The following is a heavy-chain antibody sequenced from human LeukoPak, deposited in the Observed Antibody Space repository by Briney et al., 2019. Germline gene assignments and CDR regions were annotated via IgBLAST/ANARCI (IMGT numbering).Heavy chain of an antibody. CDR1: GGAISGYY. D-gene: IGHD3/OR15-3a*01. Sequence: SDTLSLTCTVSGGAISGYYWSWIRQPAGKGLEWLGRVYSSGSTKYNPSLESRVTMSVDTSKNQFSLKLDFVTAADTAVYYCARVGSGYDFFDYWGQGTLVTVSS. J-gene: IGHJ4*02. V-gene: IGHV4-4*07. CDR2: VYSSGST. CDR3: ARVGSGYDFFDY.